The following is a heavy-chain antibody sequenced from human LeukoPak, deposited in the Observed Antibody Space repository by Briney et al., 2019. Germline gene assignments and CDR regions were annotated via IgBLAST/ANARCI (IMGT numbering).Heavy chain of an antibody. CDR1: GFTFSIYA. J-gene: IGHJ4*02. V-gene: IGHV3-7*01. Sequence: PGGSLRLSCAASGFTFSIYAMNWVRQAPGKGLEWVANIKQDGSEKYYVDSVKGRFTISRDNAKNSLYLQMDSLRAEDTAVYYCARVQAAEDYWGQGTLVTVSS. CDR2: IKQDGSEK. D-gene: IGHD6-13*01. CDR3: ARVQAAEDY.